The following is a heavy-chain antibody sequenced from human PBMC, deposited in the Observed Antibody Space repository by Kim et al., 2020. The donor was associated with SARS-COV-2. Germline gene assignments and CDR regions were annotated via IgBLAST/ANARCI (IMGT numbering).Heavy chain of an antibody. J-gene: IGHJ4*02. CDR1: GGSISSGGYY. Sequence: SETLSLTCTVSGGSISSGGYYWSWIRQLPGKGLEWIGYIYYSGSTYYNPSLKSRVTISVDTSKNQFSLKLSSVTAADTAVYYCARARITMIVVVREFDYWGQGTLVTVSS. CDR3: ARARITMIVVVREFDY. D-gene: IGHD3-22*01. CDR2: IYYSGST. V-gene: IGHV4-31*03.